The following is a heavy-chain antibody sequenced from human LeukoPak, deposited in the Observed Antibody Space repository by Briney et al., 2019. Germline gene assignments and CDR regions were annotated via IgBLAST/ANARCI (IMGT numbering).Heavy chain of an antibody. D-gene: IGHD3-9*01. V-gene: IGHV3-7*01. CDR2: IKQDGSEK. CDR3: ARDGINYDILTGYSPIDAFDI. J-gene: IGHJ3*02. Sequence: GGSLRLSCAASEFTFSSYWMSWVRQAPGKGLEWVANIKQDGSEKYYVDSVRGRFTISRDNAKNSLYLQMNSLRAEDTAVYYCARDGINYDILTGYSPIDAFDIWGQGTMVTVSS. CDR1: EFTFSSYW.